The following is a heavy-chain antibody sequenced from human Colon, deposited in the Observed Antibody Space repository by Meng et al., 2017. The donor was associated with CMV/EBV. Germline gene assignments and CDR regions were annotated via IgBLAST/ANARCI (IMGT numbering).Heavy chain of an antibody. V-gene: IGHV3-48*04. CDR1: GFTFSSYS. D-gene: IGHD3-10*01. CDR3: ARDLGTVAYASGSSFDH. J-gene: IGHJ4*02. Sequence: GESLKISCAASGFTFSSYSMNWVRQAPGKGLQWVSYIGSSSTMYYADSVKGRFTISRDNAKNSLYLQMNSLRAEDTAVYYCARDLGTVAYASGSSFDHWGQGAPVTVSS. CDR2: IGSSSTM.